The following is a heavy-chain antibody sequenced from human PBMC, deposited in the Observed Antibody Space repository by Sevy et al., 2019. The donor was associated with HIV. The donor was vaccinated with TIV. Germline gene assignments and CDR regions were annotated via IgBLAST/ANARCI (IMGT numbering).Heavy chain of an antibody. V-gene: IGHV1-69*13. CDR3: ARERGEWLDAFDI. J-gene: IGHJ3*02. D-gene: IGHD3-16*01. CDR1: GGTFSSYA. CDR2: IIPIFGTA. Sequence: ASVKVSCKASGGTFSSYAISWVRQAPGQGLEWMGGIIPIFGTANYAQRFQGRVTITADESTSTAYMELSSLRSEDTAVYYCARERGEWLDAFDIWGQGTIVTVSS.